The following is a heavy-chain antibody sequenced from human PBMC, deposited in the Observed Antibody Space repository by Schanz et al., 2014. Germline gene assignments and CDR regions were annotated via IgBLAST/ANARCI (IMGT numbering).Heavy chain of an antibody. D-gene: IGHD3-22*01. CDR3: AKSYDTSGYSGFDY. V-gene: IGHV3-30-3*02. Sequence: QVQLVESGGGVVQPGRSLRLSCVASGFTFRSHAMHWVRQAPGKGLEWGAVISHDGSKKYYADSVKGRFTISRDNSKNTLYLQMNSLRTEDTAVYFCAKSYDTSGYSGFDYWGQGTLVTVSS. CDR2: ISHDGSKK. CDR1: GFTFRSHA. J-gene: IGHJ4*02.